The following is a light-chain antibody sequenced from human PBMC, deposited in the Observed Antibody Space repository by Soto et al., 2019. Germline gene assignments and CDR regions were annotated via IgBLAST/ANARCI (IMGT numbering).Light chain of an antibody. J-gene: IGKJ2*01. CDR3: QQYGSSPYT. CDR1: QNVRDSF. Sequence: EIVLTQSLDTLSLSPGERAALSCRASQNVRDSFLAWYQQKPGQSPRLLIYAATSRATGVPERFSGSGSETDFTLTIYSLEPEDFAVYYCQQYGSSPYTFGQGTKLEIK. CDR2: AAT. V-gene: IGKV3-20*01.